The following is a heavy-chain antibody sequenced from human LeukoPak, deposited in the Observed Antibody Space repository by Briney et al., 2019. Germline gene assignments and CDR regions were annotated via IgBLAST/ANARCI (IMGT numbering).Heavy chain of an antibody. J-gene: IGHJ6*02. CDR3: AKDKELGLHYYYGMDV. CDR1: GFTFSSYA. D-gene: IGHD1-7*01. V-gene: IGHV3-30-3*01. CDR2: ISYDGSNK. Sequence: GGSLRLSCAASGFTFSSYAMHWVRQAPGKGLEWVAVISYDGSNKYYADSVKGRFTISRDNSKNTLYLQMNSLRAEDTAVYYCAKDKELGLHYYYGMDVWGQGTTVTVSS.